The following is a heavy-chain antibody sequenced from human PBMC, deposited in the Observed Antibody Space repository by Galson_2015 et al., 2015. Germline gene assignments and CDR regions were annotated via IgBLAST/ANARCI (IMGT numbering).Heavy chain of an antibody. J-gene: IGHJ2*01. CDR1: GASVSSGGHS. V-gene: IGHV4-30-2*01. CDR3: ARTLYSETTEYFDL. CDR2: IYHSGTT. Sequence: TLSLTCSVSGASVSSGGHSWSWIRQPPGKGLEWIGYIYHSGTTYYNPSLKSRVTVSVDRSKNQFSLKLNFVTAADTAVYYCARTLYSETTEYFDLWGRGTLVTVSS. D-gene: IGHD1-7*01.